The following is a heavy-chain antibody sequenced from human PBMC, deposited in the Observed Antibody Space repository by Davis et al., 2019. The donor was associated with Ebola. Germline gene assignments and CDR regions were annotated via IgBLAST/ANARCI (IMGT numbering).Heavy chain of an antibody. V-gene: IGHV4-59*01. CDR3: SRDGNFHDSSGNVLPFDS. D-gene: IGHD3-22*01. CDR1: GGSISSDH. CDR2: VFYTGFA. Sequence: PSEPLSLTCSVSGGSISSDHWSWIRQPPGKGLEWIGYVFYTGFAHYNPSLKSRVTISVDTSKTQFSLRLTSVTAADTAVYYCSRDGNFHDSSGNVLPFDSWGQGTLVTVSS. J-gene: IGHJ4*02.